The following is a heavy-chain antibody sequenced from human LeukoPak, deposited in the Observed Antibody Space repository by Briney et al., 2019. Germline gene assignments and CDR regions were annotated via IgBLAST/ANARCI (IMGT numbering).Heavy chain of an antibody. CDR3: ARGPYYDTLTGYQDYYYYYGMDV. CDR2: INPNSGGT. V-gene: IGHV1-2*02. CDR1: GYTFTGYY. J-gene: IGHJ6*02. Sequence: ASVKVSCKGSGYTFTGYYMHWVRQAPGQGLEWMGWINPNSGGTNYAQKFQGRVTMTRDTSISTAYMELSRLRSDDTAVYYCARGPYYDTLTGYQDYYYYYGMDVWGQGTTVTVSS. D-gene: IGHD3-9*01.